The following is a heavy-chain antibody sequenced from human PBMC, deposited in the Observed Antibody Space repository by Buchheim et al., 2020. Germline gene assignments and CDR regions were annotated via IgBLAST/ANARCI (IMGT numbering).Heavy chain of an antibody. D-gene: IGHD5-24*01. CDR1: GGSISSYY. V-gene: IGHV4-59*01. CDR3: ARKMATYLYWFDP. CDR2: IYYSGST. Sequence: QVQLQESGPGLVKPSETLSLTCTVSGGSISSYYWSWIRQPPGKGLEWIGYIYYSGSTTYNPSLKSRVTISVDTSKNQFSLKLSSVTAADTAVYYCARKMATYLYWFDPWGQGTL. J-gene: IGHJ5*02.